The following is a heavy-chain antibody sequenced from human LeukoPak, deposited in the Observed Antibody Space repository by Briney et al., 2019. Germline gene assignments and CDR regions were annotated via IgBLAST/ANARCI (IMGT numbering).Heavy chain of an antibody. CDR3: ARGHAYYDILTGYSIYGMDV. CDR1: GGSISSGGYY. V-gene: IGHV4-30-2*01. D-gene: IGHD3-9*01. Sequence: SQTLSLTCTVSGGSISSGGYYWSWIRQPPGKGLEWIGYIYHSGSTYYNPSLKSRVTISVDRSKNQFSLKLSSVTAADTAVYYCARGHAYYDILTGYSIYGMDVWGQGTTVTVSS. CDR2: IYHSGST. J-gene: IGHJ6*02.